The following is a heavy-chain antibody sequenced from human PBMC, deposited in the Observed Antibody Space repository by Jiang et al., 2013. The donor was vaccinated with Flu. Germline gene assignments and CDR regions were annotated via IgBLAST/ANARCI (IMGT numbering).Heavy chain of an antibody. CDR1: GFSLSTSAVA. D-gene: IGHD2-8*02. CDR2: IYWDDEK. J-gene: IGHJ4*02. CDR3: ARITVLGYLSSYYFDY. Sequence: KPTQTLTLTCTFSGFSLSTSAVAVGWIRQPPGKALEWLALIYWDDEKRYSPSLESRLTITKDTSKNHVVLTMTNTDPVDTATYWCARITVLGYLSSYYFDYWDQGTLVTVSS. V-gene: IGHV2-5*02.